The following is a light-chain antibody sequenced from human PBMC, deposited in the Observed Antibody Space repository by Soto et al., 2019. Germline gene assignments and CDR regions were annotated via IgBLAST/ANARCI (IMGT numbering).Light chain of an antibody. V-gene: IGLV2-14*01. CDR3: TSYIHRRTLVV. CDR2: GVT. CDR1: SIDVGGYNY. J-gene: IGLJ2*01. Sequence: QSALTQPASVSGSPGQSITISCTGTSIDVGGYNYVSWYQHHPGKAPKLMIYGVTNRPSGVSIRFSDSKSGNTASLTISGLQPEDEADYYCTSYIHRRTLVVFGGGTKLTVL.